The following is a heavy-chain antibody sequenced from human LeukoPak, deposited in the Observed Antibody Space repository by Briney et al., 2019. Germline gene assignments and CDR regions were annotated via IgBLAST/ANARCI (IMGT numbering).Heavy chain of an antibody. V-gene: IGHV1-46*01. Sequence: ASVKVSCKASGYTFTSYYMHWVRQAPGQGLEWMGIINPSGGSTSYAQKFQGRVTMTRDMSTSTVYMELSSLRAEDTAVYYCARDLGQQLGQYYFDYWGQGTLVTVSS. CDR3: ARDLGQQLGQYYFDY. D-gene: IGHD6-13*01. J-gene: IGHJ4*02. CDR1: GYTFTSYY. CDR2: INPSGGST.